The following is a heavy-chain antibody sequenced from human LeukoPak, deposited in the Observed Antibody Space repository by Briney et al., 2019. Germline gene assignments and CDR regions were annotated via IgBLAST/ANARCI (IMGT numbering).Heavy chain of an antibody. J-gene: IGHJ4*02. CDR1: GFTFSSYW. Sequence: GGSLRLSCAASGFTFSSYWMSWVRQAPGKGLEWVANIKQGGSEKYYVDSVKGRFTISRDNAKNSLYLQMNSLRAEDTAVYYCARDNSGDGYNSDYWGQGTLVTVSS. CDR2: IKQGGSEK. V-gene: IGHV3-7*01. CDR3: ARDNSGDGYNSDY. D-gene: IGHD5-24*01.